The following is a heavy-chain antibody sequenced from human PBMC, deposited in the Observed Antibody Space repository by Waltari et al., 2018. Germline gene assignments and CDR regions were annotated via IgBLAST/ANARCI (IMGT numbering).Heavy chain of an antibody. D-gene: IGHD4-17*01. CDR2: ISSSSSTI. Sequence: EVQLVESGGGLVQPGGSLRLSCAASGFTFSSYSMNWVRQAPGKGLEWVSYISSSSSTIYYADSVKGRFTISRDNAKNSLYLQMNSLRAEDTAVYYCARLDLTVTTIGYYYYMDVWGKGTTVTVSS. CDR3: ARLDLTVTTIGYYYYMDV. V-gene: IGHV3-48*04. J-gene: IGHJ6*03. CDR1: GFTFSSYS.